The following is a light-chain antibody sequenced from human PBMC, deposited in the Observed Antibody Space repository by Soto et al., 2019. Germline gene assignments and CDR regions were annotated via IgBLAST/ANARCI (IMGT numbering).Light chain of an antibody. CDR2: EVT. J-gene: IGLJ1*01. Sequence: QSALTQPASVSGSPGQSITISCTGTSRDVGGHNYVSWYQQYPGKAPKVMIHEVTNRPSGVSNRFSGSKSGNTASLTISGLQTNDQADYYCSSYTSSSTYVFGTGTKVTVL. CDR3: SSYTSSSTYV. CDR1: SRDVGGHNY. V-gene: IGLV2-14*01.